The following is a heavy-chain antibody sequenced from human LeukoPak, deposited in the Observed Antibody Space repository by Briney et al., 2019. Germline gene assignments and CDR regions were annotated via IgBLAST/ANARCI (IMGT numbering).Heavy chain of an antibody. CDR3: AREHIVVGAGGFDY. CDR2: ISYDGSNK. V-gene: IGHV3-30*04. Sequence: GGSLRLSWAASEFTFSSYAMHWVRQAPGQGLEWGAVISYDGSNKYYADSVKGRFTISRDNSKNTLYLQMNSLRAEDTAVYYCAREHIVVGAGGFDYWGQGTLVTVSS. CDR1: EFTFSSYA. J-gene: IGHJ4*02. D-gene: IGHD2-15*01.